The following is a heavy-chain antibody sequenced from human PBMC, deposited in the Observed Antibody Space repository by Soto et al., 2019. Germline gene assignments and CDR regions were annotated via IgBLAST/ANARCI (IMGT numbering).Heavy chain of an antibody. J-gene: IGHJ4*02. CDR1: GFTFSSYG. CDR2: IWYDGSNK. D-gene: IGHD3-22*01. CDR3: ARGRDYYDSTPRGDY. V-gene: IGHV3-33*01. Sequence: QVQLVESGGGVVQPGRSLRLSCAASGFTFSSYGMHWVRQAPGKGLEWVAVIWYDGSNKYYADSVKGRFTISRDNSKNTLYLQMNSLRAEDTAVYYCARGRDYYDSTPRGDYWGQGTLVTVSS.